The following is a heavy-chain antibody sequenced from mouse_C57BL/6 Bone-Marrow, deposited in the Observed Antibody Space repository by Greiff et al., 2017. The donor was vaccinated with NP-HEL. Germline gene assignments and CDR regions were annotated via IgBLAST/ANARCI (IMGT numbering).Heavy chain of an antibody. Sequence: EVMLVESGGGLVQPKGSLKLSCAASGFTFNTYAMHWVRQAPGKGLEWVARIRSKSSNYATYYADSVKDRFTISRDESQSMLYLQMNNLKTEDTAMYYCVRGGIYDGYSTWFAYWGQGTLVTVSA. V-gene: IGHV10-3*01. CDR3: VRGGIYDGYSTWFAY. CDR1: GFTFNTYA. D-gene: IGHD2-3*01. J-gene: IGHJ3*01. CDR2: IRSKSSNYAT.